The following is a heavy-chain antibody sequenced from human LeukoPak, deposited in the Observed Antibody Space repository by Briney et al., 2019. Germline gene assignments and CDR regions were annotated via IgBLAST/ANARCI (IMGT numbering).Heavy chain of an antibody. Sequence: ASVKVSCKASGYTFTSYDINWVRQATGQGLEWMGWMNPNSGNTGYAQKFQGRVTITRNTSISTAYMELSSLRSEDTAVYYCARAPGGLNNYYYYYMDVWGKGTTVTVSS. D-gene: IGHD4-23*01. CDR3: ARAPGGLNNYYYYYMDV. CDR2: MNPNSGNT. J-gene: IGHJ6*03. CDR1: GYTFTSYD. V-gene: IGHV1-8*03.